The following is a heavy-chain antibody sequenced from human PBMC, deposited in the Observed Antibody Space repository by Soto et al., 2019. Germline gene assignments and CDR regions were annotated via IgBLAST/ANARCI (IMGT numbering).Heavy chain of an antibody. CDR1: GGSISSRGYY. CDR2: IYYSGST. CDR3: ARSVFP. Sequence: PSETLSLTCTVSGGSISSRGYYWGWIRQPPGKGLEWIGTIYYSGSTYYNLSLKSRVTISVDTSKNQFSLKLTSVTAADTAVYYCARSVFPWGQGTLVTVSS. V-gene: IGHV4-39*07. J-gene: IGHJ5*02.